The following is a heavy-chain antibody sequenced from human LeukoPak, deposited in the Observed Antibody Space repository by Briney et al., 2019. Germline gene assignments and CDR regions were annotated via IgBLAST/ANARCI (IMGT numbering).Heavy chain of an antibody. J-gene: IGHJ4*02. CDR3: AKTQYQLLWGRFDY. CDR1: GGTFSSYA. V-gene: IGHV1-69*13. CDR2: IIPIFGTA. Sequence: ASVKVSCKASGGTFSSYAISWVRQAPGQGLEWMGGIIPIFGTANYAQKFQGRVTITADESTSTAYMELSSLRSEDTAVYYCAKTQYQLLWGRFDYWGQGTLVTVSS. D-gene: IGHD2-2*01.